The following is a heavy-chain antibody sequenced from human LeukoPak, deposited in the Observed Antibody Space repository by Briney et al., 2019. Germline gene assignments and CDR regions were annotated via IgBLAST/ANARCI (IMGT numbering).Heavy chain of an antibody. V-gene: IGHV4-4*07. Sequence: PSETLSLTCTVSGASFSSFYWNWIRQPAGKGLEWIGRIYTSGSTNYNPSLKSRVTMSVDTSKNQFSLKLRSVTAADTAVYYCARVGGYYDSSGYPDYWRQGTLVTVSS. D-gene: IGHD3-22*01. J-gene: IGHJ4*02. CDR2: IYTSGST. CDR1: GASFSSFY. CDR3: ARVGGYYDSSGYPDY.